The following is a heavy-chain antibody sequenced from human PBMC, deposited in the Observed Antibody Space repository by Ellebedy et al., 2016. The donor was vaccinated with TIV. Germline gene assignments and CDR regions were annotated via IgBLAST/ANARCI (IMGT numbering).Heavy chain of an antibody. Sequence: GESLKISCAASGFTFSDYAMGWVRQAPGKGLDWVSALTYDGKATWYADSVKGRFTISRDNAKNTLYLQMNSLRADDTAVYYCARDLYYGIDFWGQGTTVTVSS. V-gene: IGHV3-23*01. D-gene: IGHD2-8*01. J-gene: IGHJ6*02. CDR2: LTYDGKAT. CDR3: ARDLYYGIDF. CDR1: GFTFSDYA.